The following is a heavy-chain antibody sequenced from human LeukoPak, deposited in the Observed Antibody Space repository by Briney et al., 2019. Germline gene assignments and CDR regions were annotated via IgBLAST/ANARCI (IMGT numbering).Heavy chain of an antibody. V-gene: IGHV4-39*01. CDR2: IYYSGST. J-gene: IGHJ4*02. D-gene: IGHD6-13*01. Sequence: SETLSLTCTVSGGSISSSSYYWGWIRQPPGKGLEWIGSIYYSGSTYYNPSLKSRVTISVDTSKNQFSLQLSSVTAADTAVYYCARSDEQQLVFDYWGQGTLVTVSS. CDR3: ARSDEQQLVFDY. CDR1: GGSISSSSYY.